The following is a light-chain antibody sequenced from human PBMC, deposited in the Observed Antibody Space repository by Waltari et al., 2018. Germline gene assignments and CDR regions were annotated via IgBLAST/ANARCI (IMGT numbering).Light chain of an antibody. J-gene: IGKJ1*01. CDR1: QSISSW. V-gene: IGKV1-5*03. Sequence: DIQMTQSPSTLSASVGDRVTITCRASQSISSWVAWYQQKPGKAPKLLIYKASTLQSGIPSRFSGSGSGTDFTLTISSLHPDDFATYYCQQYHTYWAFGQGTKVEIK. CDR3: QQYHTYWA. CDR2: KAS.